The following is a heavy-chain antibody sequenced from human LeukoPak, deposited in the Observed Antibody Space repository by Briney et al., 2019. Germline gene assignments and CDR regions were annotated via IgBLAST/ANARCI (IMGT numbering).Heavy chain of an antibody. D-gene: IGHD6-19*01. V-gene: IGHV4-34*01. J-gene: IGHJ4*02. CDR1: GGSFSGYY. CDR3: AKTEGIAVAGKFFDY. Sequence: SETLSLTCAVYGGSFSGYYWSWIRQPPGKGLEWIGEINHSGSTNYNPSLKSRVTISVDTSKNQFSLKLSSVTAADTAVYYCAKTEGIAVAGKFFDYWGQGALVTVSS. CDR2: INHSGST.